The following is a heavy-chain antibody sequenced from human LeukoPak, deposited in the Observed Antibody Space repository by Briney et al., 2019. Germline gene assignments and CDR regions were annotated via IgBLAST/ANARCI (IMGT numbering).Heavy chain of an antibody. Sequence: SETLSLTCTVSGGSINNYYWSWIRQPPGKGLEWIAFIYYTGSTNYNPSLKSRVTISVDTSNNQFSLKLSSVTAADTAVYYCARHRDSSGYKYAFDIWGQGKMVTVSS. CDR3: ARHRDSSGYKYAFDI. CDR2: IYYTGST. D-gene: IGHD3-22*01. J-gene: IGHJ3*02. CDR1: GGSINNYY. V-gene: IGHV4-59*08.